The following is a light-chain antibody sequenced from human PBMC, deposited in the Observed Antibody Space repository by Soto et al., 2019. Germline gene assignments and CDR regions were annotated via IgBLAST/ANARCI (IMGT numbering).Light chain of an antibody. CDR3: NSYRSSSTLVV. CDR1: SSDIGGYNF. J-gene: IGLJ2*01. Sequence: QSALTQPASVSGSPGQSITISCTGTSSDIGGYNFVSWYQQYPGKAPKLMIFDVSNQPSGVSNRFSGSKSGNTASLTISGLQAEDEADYYCNSYRSSSTLVVFGGGTKLTVL. V-gene: IGLV2-14*01. CDR2: DVS.